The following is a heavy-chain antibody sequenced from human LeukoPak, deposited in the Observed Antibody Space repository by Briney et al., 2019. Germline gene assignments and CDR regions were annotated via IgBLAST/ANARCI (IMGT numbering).Heavy chain of an antibody. J-gene: IGHJ6*02. Sequence: PGGSLRLSCAASGFTFSSYWMSWVRQAPGKGLEWVANIKQDGSVKYYVDSVKGRFTISRDNAKNSLYLQMNSLRAEDTAVYYCARGGAYCSSTSCYRYYYYYGMDVWGQGTTVTVSS. V-gene: IGHV3-7*01. D-gene: IGHD2-2*01. CDR3: ARGGAYCSSTSCYRYYYYYGMDV. CDR1: GFTFSSYW. CDR2: IKQDGSVK.